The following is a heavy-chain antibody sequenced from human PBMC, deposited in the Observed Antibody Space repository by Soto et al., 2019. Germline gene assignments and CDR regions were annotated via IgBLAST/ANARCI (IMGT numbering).Heavy chain of an antibody. CDR2: ISGSGGST. J-gene: IGHJ4*02. V-gene: IGHV3-23*01. Sequence: PGGSLRLSCAASGFTFSSYAMSWVRQAPGKGPEWVSAISGSGGSTYYADSVKGRFTISRDNSKNTLYLQMNSLRAEDTAVSYCAMVQYYYDSSGLLAFWGQGTLVTVSS. D-gene: IGHD3-22*01. CDR1: GFTFSSYA. CDR3: AMVQYYYDSSGLLAF.